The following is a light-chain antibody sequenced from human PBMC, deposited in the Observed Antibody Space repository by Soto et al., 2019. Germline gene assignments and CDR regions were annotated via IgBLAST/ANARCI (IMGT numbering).Light chain of an antibody. CDR3: QHYYGTPLT. CDR2: WSA. Sequence: DIVMAQSPDSLAVSMGERATIKCKSSQSVFYSPYNKNYLGWYQQKPGQPPKLLIYWSAIRESGVPDRFSGSGSGTDFTLTSSSLQAEDVAVYYCQHYYGTPLTFGGATKVEIK. J-gene: IGKJ4*02. CDR1: QSVFYSPYNKNY. V-gene: IGKV4-1*01.